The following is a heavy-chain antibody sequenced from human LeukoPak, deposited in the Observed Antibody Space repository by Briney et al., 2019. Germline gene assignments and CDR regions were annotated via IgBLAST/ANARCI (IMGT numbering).Heavy chain of an antibody. CDR3: ARDGSGYSYGHFDY. D-gene: IGHD5-18*01. Sequence: ASVKVSCKASGYTFNDYYMHWVRQAPGQWPEWMGWINPNSGGTNYAQKFQGRVTLTRDTSINTAYMELSRLRSDDTAVYYCARDGSGYSYGHFDYWGQGTLVTVSS. CDR1: GYTFNDYY. V-gene: IGHV1-2*02. CDR2: INPNSGGT. J-gene: IGHJ4*02.